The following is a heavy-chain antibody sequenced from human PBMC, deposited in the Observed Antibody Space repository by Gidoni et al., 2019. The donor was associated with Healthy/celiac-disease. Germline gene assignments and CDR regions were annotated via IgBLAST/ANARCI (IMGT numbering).Heavy chain of an antibody. V-gene: IGHV1-69*01. CDR2: IIPIFGTA. J-gene: IGHJ6*02. D-gene: IGHD4-17*01. CDR1: GGTFSNYA. Sequence: QVQLVQPGAEVKKPGSSVKVSCKASGGTFSNYAISCVRQAPGQGLEWMGGIIPIFGTANYAQKFQGRVTITADESTSTAYMELSSLRSEDTAVYYCARESDYGDYSESGTYYYYGMDVWGQGTTVTVSS. CDR3: ARESDYGDYSESGTYYYYGMDV.